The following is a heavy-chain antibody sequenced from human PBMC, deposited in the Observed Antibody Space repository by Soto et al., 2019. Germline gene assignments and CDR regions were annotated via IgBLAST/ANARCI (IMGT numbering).Heavy chain of an antibody. D-gene: IGHD3-10*01. Sequence: SETLSLTCTVSGGSISSYYWSWIRQPPGKGLEWIGCIYYSGSTNYNPSLKSRVTISVDTSKNQFSLKLSSVTAADTAVYYCARRGVTMVRGAPDYWGQGTLVTVSS. V-gene: IGHV4-59*08. CDR2: IYYSGST. CDR3: ARRGVTMVRGAPDY. CDR1: GGSISSYY. J-gene: IGHJ4*02.